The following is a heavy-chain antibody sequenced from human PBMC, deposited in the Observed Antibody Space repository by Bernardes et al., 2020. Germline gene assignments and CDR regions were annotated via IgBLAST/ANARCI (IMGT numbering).Heavy chain of an antibody. J-gene: IGHJ3*02. CDR1: GGSISSYY. D-gene: IGHD2-15*01. CDR2: SYYSGST. Sequence: SETLSLTCTVSGGSISSYYWSWIRQPPGKGLEWNGYSYYSGSTNYNPSLKSRVTISVDTSKNQFSLKLGSVTAADTAGYYCARVGGEWLRLPTAFDIWGQGTMVTVSS. V-gene: IGHV4-59*01. CDR3: ARVGGEWLRLPTAFDI.